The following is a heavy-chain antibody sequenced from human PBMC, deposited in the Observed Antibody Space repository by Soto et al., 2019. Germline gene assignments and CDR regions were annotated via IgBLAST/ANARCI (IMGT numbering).Heavy chain of an antibody. CDR1: GFTFSSYG. CDR2: ISYDGSNK. CDR3: AKGLLVGATLYYFDY. Sequence: QVQLVESGGGVVQPGRSLRLSCAASGFTFSSYGMHWVRQAPGKGLEWVAVISYDGSNKYYADSVKGRFTISRDNSKNTLYLQMTSLRAEDTAVYYCAKGLLVGATLYYFDYWGQGTLVTVSS. D-gene: IGHD1-26*01. J-gene: IGHJ4*02. V-gene: IGHV3-30*18.